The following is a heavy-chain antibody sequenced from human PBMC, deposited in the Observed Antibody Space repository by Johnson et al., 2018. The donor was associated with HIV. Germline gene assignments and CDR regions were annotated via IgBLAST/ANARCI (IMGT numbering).Heavy chain of an antibody. CDR3: AKIGLDAFDI. CDR1: GFTFSSYA. V-gene: IGHV3-30-3*02. CDR2: ISYDGSNK. Sequence: QVQLVESGGGVVQPGGSLRLSCAASGFTFSSYAMHWVRQAPGKGLEWVAVISYDGSNKYYADSVKGRFTISRDNSKNTLYLQRNSLRREDTAVYSCAKIGLDAFDIWGQGTMVTVSS. J-gene: IGHJ3*02.